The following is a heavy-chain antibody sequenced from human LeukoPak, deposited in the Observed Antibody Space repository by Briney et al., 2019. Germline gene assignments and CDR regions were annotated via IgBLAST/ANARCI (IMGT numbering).Heavy chain of an antibody. CDR1: GFTVSSNY. J-gene: IGHJ6*02. D-gene: IGHD3-22*01. V-gene: IGHV3-66*01. CDR2: IYSGGST. Sequence: GGSLRLSCAASGFTVSSNYMSWVRQAPGKGLEWVSVIYSGGSTYYADSVKGRFTISRDNSKNTLYLQMNSLRAEDTAVYYCAREAHTMMGPYGMDVWGQGTTVTVSS. CDR3: AREAHTMMGPYGMDV.